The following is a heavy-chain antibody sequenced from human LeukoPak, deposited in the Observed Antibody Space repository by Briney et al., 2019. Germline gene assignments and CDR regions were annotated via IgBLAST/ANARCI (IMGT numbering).Heavy chain of an antibody. CDR1: GYTFTSYG. D-gene: IGHD3-22*01. V-gene: IGHV1-18*01. CDR3: ARDIGRITMIVALDY. Sequence: ASVKVSCKASGYTFTSYGISWVRQAPGQGLEWMGWVSAYNGNTNYAQKLQGRVTMTTDTSTSTAYMELRSLRSDDTAVYYCARDIGRITMIVALDYWGQGTLVTVSS. J-gene: IGHJ4*02. CDR2: VSAYNGNT.